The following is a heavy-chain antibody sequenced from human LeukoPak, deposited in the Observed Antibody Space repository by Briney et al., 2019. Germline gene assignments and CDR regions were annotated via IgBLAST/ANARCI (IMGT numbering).Heavy chain of an antibody. J-gene: IGHJ4*02. D-gene: IGHD1-26*01. CDR2: ISSSSSYI. V-gene: IGHV3-21*01. CDR1: GFTLCSYR. CDR3: AKDLGGSYILLDY. Sequence: GSLRLFCGASGFTLCSYRMKWVRQAPGEGGGWVSSISSSSSYIYYADSVKGRFTISRDNSKNTLYLQMNSLRAEDTAVYYCAKDLGGSYILLDYWGQGTLVTVSS.